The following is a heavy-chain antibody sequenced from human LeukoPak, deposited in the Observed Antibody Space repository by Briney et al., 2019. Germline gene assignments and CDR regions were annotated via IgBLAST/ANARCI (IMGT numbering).Heavy chain of an antibody. V-gene: IGHV1-18*01. CDR2: ISAYNGNT. J-gene: IGHJ4*02. D-gene: IGHD5-12*01. CDR3: AGGRFVDIVATASIAAAVDFDY. Sequence: GASVKVSCKASGYTFTSYGISWVRQAPGQGLEWMGWISAYNGNTNYAQKFQGRVTMTRNTSISTAYMELSSLRSEDTAVYYCAGGRFVDIVATASIAAAVDFDYWGRGTLVTVSS. CDR1: GYTFTSYG.